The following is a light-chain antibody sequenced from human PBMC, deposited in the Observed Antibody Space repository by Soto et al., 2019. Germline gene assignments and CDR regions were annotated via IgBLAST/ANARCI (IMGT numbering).Light chain of an antibody. Sequence: QSALTQPASVSGSPGQSITISCTGTSSDVGGYNYVSWYQQHPGKAPKLMISEVSTRPSGVSNRFSGSKSGNTSSLTISGLQAEDEADYYCSSYTSNSTPYVFGTGTQVTVL. CDR1: SSDVGGYNY. V-gene: IGLV2-14*01. CDR3: SSYTSNSTPYV. J-gene: IGLJ1*01. CDR2: EVS.